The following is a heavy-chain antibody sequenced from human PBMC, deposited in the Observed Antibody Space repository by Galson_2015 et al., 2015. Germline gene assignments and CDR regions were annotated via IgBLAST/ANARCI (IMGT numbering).Heavy chain of an antibody. CDR2: MNPNSGNT. V-gene: IGHV1-8*01. J-gene: IGHJ6*02. Sequence: SVKVSCKASGYTFTSYDINWVRQATGQGLEWMGWMNPNSGNTGYAQKFQGRVTMTRNTSITTAYLELSSLRSEDTAEYYCARARLDGSLNYYYGMDVWGQGTTVTVSS. D-gene: IGHD3-9*01. CDR1: GYTFTSYD. CDR3: ARARLDGSLNYYYGMDV.